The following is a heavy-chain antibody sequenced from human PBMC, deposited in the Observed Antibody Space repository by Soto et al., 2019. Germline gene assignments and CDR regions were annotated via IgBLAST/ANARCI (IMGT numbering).Heavy chain of an antibody. Sequence: TGGTLRLSCAASGFTVSSNYMSWVRQAPGKGLEWVSLIDSGGSTYYADSVKGRFTISRDNSKSTLYLQMNSLRAEDTALYYCAKDRMPVSGTLFDFWGQGILVTVSS. J-gene: IGHJ4*02. CDR3: AKDRMPVSGTLFDF. V-gene: IGHV3-53*01. D-gene: IGHD6-19*01. CDR2: IDSGGST. CDR1: GFTVSSNY.